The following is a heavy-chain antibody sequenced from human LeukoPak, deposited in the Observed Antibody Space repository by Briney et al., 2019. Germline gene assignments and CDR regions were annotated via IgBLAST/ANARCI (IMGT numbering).Heavy chain of an antibody. CDR2: MNPNSGNT. Sequence: ASVKASCKASGYTFTSYDINWVRQATGQGLEWMGWMNPNSGNTGYAQKFQGRVTMTRNTSISTAYMELSSLRSEDTAVYYCASHVVVPAASYYYYYMDVWGKGTTVTVSS. CDR3: ASHVVVPAASYYYYYMDV. D-gene: IGHD2-2*01. CDR1: GYTFTSYD. V-gene: IGHV1-8*01. J-gene: IGHJ6*03.